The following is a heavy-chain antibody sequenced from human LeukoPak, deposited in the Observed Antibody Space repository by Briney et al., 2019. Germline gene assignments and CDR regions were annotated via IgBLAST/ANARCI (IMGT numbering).Heavy chain of an antibody. CDR2: LYISGST. CDR1: GASISSYY. J-gene: IGHJ4*02. V-gene: IGHV4-4*07. D-gene: IGHD4-17*01. Sequence: RSSETLSLTCTVSGASISSYYYNWIRQTAGGGLEWIGRLYISGSTDYNPSLKSRVTISVDTSNNQFSLKLNSVTAADTAVYFCARGQGTVTTHWGQGTLVTVSS. CDR3: ARGQGTVTTH.